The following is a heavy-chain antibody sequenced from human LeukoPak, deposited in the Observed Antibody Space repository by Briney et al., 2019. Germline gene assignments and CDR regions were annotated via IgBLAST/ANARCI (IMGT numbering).Heavy chain of an antibody. D-gene: IGHD3-22*01. V-gene: IGHV1-24*01. CDR1: GYTLTELS. CDR3: ATTGDSSGYYYGAFDI. CDR2: FDPEDGET. J-gene: IGHJ3*02. Sequence: AASVKVSCKVSGYTLTELSMHWVRQAPGKGLEWMGGFDPEDGETIYAQKFQGRVTMTEDTSTDTAYMELNSLRSEDTAVYYCATTGDSSGYYYGAFDIWGQGTMVTVSS.